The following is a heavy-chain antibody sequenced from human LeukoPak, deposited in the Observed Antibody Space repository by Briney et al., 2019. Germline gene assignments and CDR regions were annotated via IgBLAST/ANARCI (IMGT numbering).Heavy chain of an antibody. CDR3: ARGVHYYYDSSGYYPGDAFDI. J-gene: IGHJ3*02. D-gene: IGHD3-22*01. CDR1: GGTFSSYA. Sequence: GASVKDSCKASGGTFSSYAISWVRQAPGQGLEWMGRIIPILGIANYAQKFQGRVTITADKSTSTAYMELSSLRSEDTAVYYCARGVHYYYDSSGYYPGDAFDIWGQGTMVTVSS. V-gene: IGHV1-69*04. CDR2: IIPILGIA.